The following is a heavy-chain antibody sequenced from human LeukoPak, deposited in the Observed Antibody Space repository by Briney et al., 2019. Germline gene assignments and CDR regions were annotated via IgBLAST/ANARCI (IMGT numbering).Heavy chain of an antibody. J-gene: IGHJ4*02. CDR3: TRGGRNTSYYWYY. CDR2: ITSTGSYI. Sequence: PGGSLRLSCAASAFSFSDYNMNWVRQAPGKGLEWVSSITSTGSYIYYADSVKGRFTISRDNAKNSLFLQLNSLRDEDTAVYYCTRGGRNTSYYWYYWGQGTLVTVSS. V-gene: IGHV3-21*01. D-gene: IGHD1-26*01. CDR1: AFSFSDYN.